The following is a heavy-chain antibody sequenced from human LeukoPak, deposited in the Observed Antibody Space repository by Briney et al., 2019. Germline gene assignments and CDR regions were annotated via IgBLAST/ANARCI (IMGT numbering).Heavy chain of an antibody. D-gene: IGHD2-15*01. J-gene: IGHJ3*02. CDR1: GFNFDDYG. V-gene: IGHV3-20*04. Sequence: GGSLRLSGAASGFNFDDYGMSWVRQAPGKGLEWVSGINWNGGSTGYADSVKGRFTISRDNAKNSLFLQMNSLRAEDTALYYCARGEIVGYCSGGSCYRPIDIWGQGTMVTVSS. CDR2: INWNGGST. CDR3: ARGEIVGYCSGGSCYRPIDI.